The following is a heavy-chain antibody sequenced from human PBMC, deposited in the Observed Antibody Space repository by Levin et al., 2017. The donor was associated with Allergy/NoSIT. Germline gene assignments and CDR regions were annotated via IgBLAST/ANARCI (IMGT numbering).Heavy chain of an antibody. CDR3: ARARDYCSVSACSWVQ. CDR2: IYPHDSDT. CDR1: GYDFNNYW. Sequence: KVSCKGSGYDFNNYWVGWVRQKPGKGLEWVGLIYPHDSDTRHSPTLEGQVIIPVDKSNSTASLSWSSLTASDTGMYFCARARDYCSVSACSWVQWGQGTLVTVSS. V-gene: IGHV5-51*01. J-gene: IGHJ4*02. D-gene: IGHD3-3*01.